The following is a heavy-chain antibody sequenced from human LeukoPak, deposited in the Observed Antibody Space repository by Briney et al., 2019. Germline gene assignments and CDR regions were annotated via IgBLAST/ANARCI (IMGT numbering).Heavy chain of an antibody. CDR3: AKVWATYYYDSSGYYPDY. V-gene: IGHV3-23*01. J-gene: IGHJ4*02. D-gene: IGHD3-22*01. CDR1: GFTFSSYA. Sequence: PGGSLRLSCAASGFTFSSYAMSWVRQAPGKGLEWVSAISGSGGSTYYADSVKGRFTISRDNSKNTLYLQMNSLRAEDTAVYYCAKVWATYYYDSSGYYPDYWGQGTLVTVSS. CDR2: ISGSGGST.